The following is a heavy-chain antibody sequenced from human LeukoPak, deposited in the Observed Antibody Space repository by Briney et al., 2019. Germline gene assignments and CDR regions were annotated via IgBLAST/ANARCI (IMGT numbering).Heavy chain of an antibody. CDR1: GFTFSSYS. CDR3: ARAISSSWYVDY. D-gene: IGHD6-13*01. Sequence: GRSLRLSCAASGFTFSSYSMNWVRQAPGKGLEWVSSISSSSSYIYYADSVKGRFTISRDNAKNSLYLQMNSLRAEDTAVYYCARAISSSWYVDYWGQGTLVTVSS. V-gene: IGHV3-21*01. CDR2: ISSSSSYI. J-gene: IGHJ4*02.